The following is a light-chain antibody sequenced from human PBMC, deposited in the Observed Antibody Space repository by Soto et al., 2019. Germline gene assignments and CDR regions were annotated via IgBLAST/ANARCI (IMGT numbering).Light chain of an antibody. Sequence: SVLTQPASVSGSPGQSIAISCTGTSSDVDGYNYVSWYQHHPGKAPKLMIYDVSSRPSGVSNRFSGSKSGNTASLTISGLQAEDEADYYCISYTTISTYVFGTGTKVTIL. V-gene: IGLV2-14*03. CDR2: DVS. CDR3: ISYTTISTYV. J-gene: IGLJ1*01. CDR1: SSDVDGYNY.